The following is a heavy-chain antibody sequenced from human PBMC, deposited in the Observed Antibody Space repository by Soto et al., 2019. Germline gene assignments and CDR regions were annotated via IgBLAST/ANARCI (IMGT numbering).Heavy chain of an antibody. V-gene: IGHV3-23*01. CDR2: MSGSGDNA. Sequence: EVQLLESGGGLVQPGGSLRLSCAASGFIFSSYAMSWVRQAPGKGLEWVSAMSGSGDNAYYADSVTGRFTIARGNSKNLLTLQMKSLRAEDKAIYYCARFFAAGTRGYLDSWGQGTLVTVSS. J-gene: IGHJ4*02. CDR3: ARFFAAGTRGYLDS. D-gene: IGHD3-3*01. CDR1: GFIFSSYA.